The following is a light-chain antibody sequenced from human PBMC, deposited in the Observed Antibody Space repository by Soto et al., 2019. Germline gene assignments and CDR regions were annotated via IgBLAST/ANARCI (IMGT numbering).Light chain of an antibody. CDR1: QSVSSSY. CDR3: QQYGSSPRT. Sequence: VLTQSPGTLSLSPGERGTLSSRASQSVSSSYLAWYQQKPGQAPRLLIYGASSRATGIPDRFSGSGSGTDFTLTISRLEPEDFAVYYCQQYGSSPRTFGQGTRLEIK. J-gene: IGKJ5*01. CDR2: GAS. V-gene: IGKV3-20*01.